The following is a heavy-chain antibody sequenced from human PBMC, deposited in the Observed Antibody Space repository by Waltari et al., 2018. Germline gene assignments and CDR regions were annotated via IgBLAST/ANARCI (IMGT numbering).Heavy chain of an antibody. D-gene: IGHD1-26*01. CDR3: ARRGPYSGSLIFDY. CDR2: ISGSGGST. J-gene: IGHJ4*02. Sequence: QVQLQESGPGLVKPSETLSLTCAVSGYSISSGYYWGWIRQPPGKGLEYIGYISGSGGSTNYNPSLKSRVTISKDTSKNQFSLKLNSMTAADTAVYYCARRGPYSGSLIFDYWGQGVLVTVSS. V-gene: IGHV4-38-2*01. CDR1: GYSISSGYY.